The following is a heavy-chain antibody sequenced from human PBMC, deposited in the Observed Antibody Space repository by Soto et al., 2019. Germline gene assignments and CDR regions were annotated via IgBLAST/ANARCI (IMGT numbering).Heavy chain of an antibody. V-gene: IGHV3-9*01. J-gene: IGHJ3*02. CDR1: GFTFDDYA. Sequence: EVQLVESGGGLVQPGRSLRLSCAASGFTFDDYAMPGVRQAPGKGLEWVSGISWNSGSIGYADSVKGRFTISRDNATNSLYLQMNSLRAEDTDLYDCAKAVVPAARGRGAFDIWGQGTMVTVSS. D-gene: IGHD2-2*01. CDR2: ISWNSGSI. CDR3: AKAVVPAARGRGAFDI.